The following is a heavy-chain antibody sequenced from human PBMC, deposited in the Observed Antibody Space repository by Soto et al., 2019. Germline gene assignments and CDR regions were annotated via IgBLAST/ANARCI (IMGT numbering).Heavy chain of an antibody. CDR2: IKPNTDDT. CDR3: ARSPYSLEGDGQHYYYGMDL. Sequence: ASVKVSCKPSGFTFSGFYLHWVRQAPGQGLEWMGWIKPNTDDTGYAQKFQGRVTLTWDTSSSAGYMDLSRLRSDDTAVCYCARSPYSLEGDGQHYYYGMDLWGLGTTVTVSS. CDR1: GFTFSGFY. J-gene: IGHJ6*02. D-gene: IGHD2-15*01. V-gene: IGHV1-2*02.